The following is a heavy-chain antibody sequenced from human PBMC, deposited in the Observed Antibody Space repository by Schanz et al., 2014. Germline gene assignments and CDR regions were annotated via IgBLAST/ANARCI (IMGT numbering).Heavy chain of an antibody. Sequence: QVHLLESGGGLVQPGGSLRLSCAASGFSFRKSAMSWVRQAPGKGLEWVAVIRYDGRNKNFVESVKGRFTISRDNSNNTVYLQMNTLRAEDTAVYYCAREDCSATSCYFRYWGQGTLVTVSS. D-gene: IGHD2-21*01. CDR2: IRYDGRNK. CDR1: GFSFRKSA. CDR3: AREDCSATSCYFRY. V-gene: IGHV3-33*08. J-gene: IGHJ4*02.